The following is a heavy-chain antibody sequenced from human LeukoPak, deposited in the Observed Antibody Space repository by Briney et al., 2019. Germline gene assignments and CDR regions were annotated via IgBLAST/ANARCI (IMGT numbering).Heavy chain of an antibody. CDR1: GFTFSNAW. V-gene: IGHV3-15*01. J-gene: IGHJ4*02. CDR2: IKSKTDGGTT. CDR3: TTDSSYSSSSEEDY. D-gene: IGHD6-6*01. Sequence: KSGGSLRLSCAASGFTFSNAWMSWVRQAPGKGLEWVGRIKSKTDGGTTDYAAPVKGRFTISRDDSKNTLYLQMNSLKTEDTAVYYCTTDSSYSSSSEEDYWGQGTLVTVSS.